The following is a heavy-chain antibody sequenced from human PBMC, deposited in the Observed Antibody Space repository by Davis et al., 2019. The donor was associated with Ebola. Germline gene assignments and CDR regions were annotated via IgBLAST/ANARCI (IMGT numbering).Heavy chain of an antibody. Sequence: PGGSLRLSCAASGFTVSSNYMSWVRQAPGKGLEWVSVIYSGGSTYYADSVKGRFTISRDNSKNTLYLQMNSLRAEDTAVYYCAKDLLYSSSSGNIGGQGTMVTVSS. CDR2: IYSGGST. J-gene: IGHJ3*02. D-gene: IGHD6-6*01. V-gene: IGHV3-53*01. CDR1: GFTVSSNY. CDR3: AKDLLYSSSSGNI.